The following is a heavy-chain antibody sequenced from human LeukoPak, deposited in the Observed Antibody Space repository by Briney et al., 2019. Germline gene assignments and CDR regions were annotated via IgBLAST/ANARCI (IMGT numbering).Heavy chain of an antibody. CDR3: ARGLPAGSSFDY. CDR1: GYTFTSYD. J-gene: IGHJ4*02. CDR2: MNPNSGNT. Sequence: ASVTVSFTASGYTFTSYDINWVRQATGQGLEWMGWMNPNSGNTGYAQKFQGRVTMTRNTSVSTAYMELSSLRSEDTAVYYCARGLPAGSSFDYWGQGTLVTGSS. V-gene: IGHV1-8*01. D-gene: IGHD6-13*01.